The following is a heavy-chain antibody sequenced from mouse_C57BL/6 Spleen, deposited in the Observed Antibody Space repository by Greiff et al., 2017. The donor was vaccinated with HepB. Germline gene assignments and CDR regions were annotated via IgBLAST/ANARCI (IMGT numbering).Heavy chain of an antibody. CDR2: IYPSDSET. CDR3: AISGYYYGSSYNFDY. Sequence: VQLQQSGAELVRPGSSVKLSCKASGYTFTSYWMDWVKQRPGQGLEWIGNIYPSDSETNYNQKFKDKATLTVDKSSSTAYMQLSSLTSEDSAVYYCAISGYYYGSSYNFDYWGQGTTLTVSS. J-gene: IGHJ2*01. V-gene: IGHV1-61*01. D-gene: IGHD1-1*01. CDR1: GYTFTSYW.